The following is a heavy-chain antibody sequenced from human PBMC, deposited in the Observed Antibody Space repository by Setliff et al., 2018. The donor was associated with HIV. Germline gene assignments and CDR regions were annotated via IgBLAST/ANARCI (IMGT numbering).Heavy chain of an antibody. Sequence: PSETLSLTCAVSGYSISSGYYWGWIRQTPGKGLEWIGSIYHSGTTYYNPSLRSRVTISVDTSKNQFSLKLNSVTAADTAVYYCARGGRDGIAWGQGTLVTVSS. CDR1: GYSISSGYY. CDR3: ARGGRDGIA. D-gene: IGHD2-21*01. J-gene: IGHJ5*02. CDR2: IYHSGTT. V-gene: IGHV4-38-2*01.